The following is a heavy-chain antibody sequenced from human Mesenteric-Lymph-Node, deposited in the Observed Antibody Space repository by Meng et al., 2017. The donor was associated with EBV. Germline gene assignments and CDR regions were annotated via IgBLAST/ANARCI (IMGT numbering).Heavy chain of an antibody. CDR2: MNPNSGNT. D-gene: IGHD2-21*02. CDR3: ARSGGDYDRGWFDP. J-gene: IGHJ5*02. V-gene: IGHV1-8*01. CDR1: GYTFTSYD. Sequence: HVQLVQSGAEVKKPGASGKVACKASGYTFTSYDINWVRQATGQGLEWMGWMNPNSGNTGYAQKFQGRLTMTWNTSISTAYMELSSLRSEDTAVYYCARSGGDYDRGWFDPWGQGTLVTVSS.